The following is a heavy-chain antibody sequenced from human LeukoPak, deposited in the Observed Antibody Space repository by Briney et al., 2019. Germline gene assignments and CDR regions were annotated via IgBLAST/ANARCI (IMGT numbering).Heavy chain of an antibody. J-gene: IGHJ4*02. Sequence: GASVKVSCKASGYTFTSHDINWVRQATGQGLEWMGWINPNSGGTNYAQKFQGWVTMTRDTSISTAYMELSRLRSDDTAVYYCARGTRIYFDYWGQGTLVTVSS. CDR3: ARGTRIYFDY. V-gene: IGHV1-2*04. CDR2: INPNSGGT. CDR1: GYTFTSHD.